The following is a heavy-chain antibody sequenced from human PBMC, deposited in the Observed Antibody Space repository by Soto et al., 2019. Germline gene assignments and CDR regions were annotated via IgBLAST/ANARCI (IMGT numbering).Heavy chain of an antibody. V-gene: IGHV4-4*08. Sequence: SSETLSLTCSVSGASIRSYYWHWIRQPPGKGLEWIGYVYTSDYTRYSSSLKSRVTISVDTSKSQFYLRLNSVTAADTAVYYCARDLKLSGYDYWFDPWGQGTPVTVSS. CDR1: GASIRSYY. D-gene: IGHD5-12*01. CDR2: VYTSDYT. CDR3: ARDLKLSGYDYWFDP. J-gene: IGHJ5*02.